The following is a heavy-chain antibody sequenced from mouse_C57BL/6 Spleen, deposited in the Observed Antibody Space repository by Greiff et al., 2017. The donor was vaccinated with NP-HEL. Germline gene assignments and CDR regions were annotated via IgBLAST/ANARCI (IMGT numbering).Heavy chain of an antibody. CDR3: ANYYGSRYYAMDY. Sequence: QVQLQQSGAELVRPGTSVKLSCKASGYTFTSYWMHWVKQRPGQGLEWIGVIDPSDSYTNYNQKFKGKATLTVDTSSSTAYMQLSSLTSEDSAVYYCANYYGSRYYAMDYWGQGTSVTVSS. D-gene: IGHD1-1*01. V-gene: IGHV1-59*01. CDR2: IDPSDSYT. CDR1: GYTFTSYW. J-gene: IGHJ4*01.